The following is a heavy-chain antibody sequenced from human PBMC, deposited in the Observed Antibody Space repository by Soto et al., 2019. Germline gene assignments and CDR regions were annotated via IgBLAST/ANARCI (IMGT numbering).Heavy chain of an antibody. CDR1: VFSLTTDGVG. CDR3: AHRTTVTSGRN. J-gene: IGHJ4*02. V-gene: IGHV2-5*01. Sequence: QITLKDSGPTLVKPTQTLTLTCTFSVFSLTTDGVGVDWIRQPPGKALEWLGLIYWNDEKRYRLSLQSRLTTTKDTSRNPVLRTMTNMDRVDTATYICAHRTTVTSGRNWGQGTLVTVSS. D-gene: IGHD4-4*01. CDR2: IYWNDEK.